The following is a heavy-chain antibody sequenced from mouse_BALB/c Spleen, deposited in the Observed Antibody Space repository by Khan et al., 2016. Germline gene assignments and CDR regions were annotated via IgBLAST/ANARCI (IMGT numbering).Heavy chain of an antibody. CDR3: ARHHGNYNAMDY. V-gene: IGHV2-6-2*01. CDR1: GFSLTSYG. Sequence: QVQLKESGPDLVAPSQSLSITCTVSGFSLTSYGVHWVRQPPGKGLEWLVVIWSDGSTTYNSALKSRLSISKDNSKSQVFLKMNSLQTDDTARYYCARHHGNYNAMDYWGQGTSVTVSS. CDR2: IWSDGST. J-gene: IGHJ4*01. D-gene: IGHD2-1*01.